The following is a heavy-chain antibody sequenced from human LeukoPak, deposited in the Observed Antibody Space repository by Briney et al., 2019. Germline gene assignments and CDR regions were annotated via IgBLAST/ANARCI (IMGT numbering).Heavy chain of an antibody. V-gene: IGHV1-2*02. CDR2: INPNSGGT. J-gene: IGHJ6*02. CDR3: ARDKVYDSSGYESYYYGMDV. D-gene: IGHD3-22*01. CDR1: GYTFTGYY. Sequence: GASVKVSCKASGYTFTGYYMHWVRQAPGQGLEWMGWINPNSGGTNYAQKFQGRVTMTRDTSISTAYMELSRLISDDPAVYYCARDKVYDSSGYESYYYGMDVWGQGTTVTVSS.